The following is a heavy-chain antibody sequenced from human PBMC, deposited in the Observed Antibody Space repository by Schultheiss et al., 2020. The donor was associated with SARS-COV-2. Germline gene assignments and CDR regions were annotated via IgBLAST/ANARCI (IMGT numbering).Heavy chain of an antibody. Sequence: SETLSLTCTVSGGSISSYYWSWTRQPPGKGLEWIGYIYYSGSTYYNPSLKSRVTISVDTSKNQFSLKLSSVTAADTAVYYCARDFRRSDFWSGNAHWYFDLWGRGTLVTVSS. CDR2: IYYSGST. CDR3: ARDFRRSDFWSGNAHWYFDL. J-gene: IGHJ2*01. CDR1: GGSISSYY. D-gene: IGHD3-3*01. V-gene: IGHV4-59*01.